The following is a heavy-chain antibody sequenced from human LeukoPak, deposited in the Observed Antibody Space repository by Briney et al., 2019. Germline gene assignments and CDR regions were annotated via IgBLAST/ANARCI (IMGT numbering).Heavy chain of an antibody. CDR2: IKQDGSEK. J-gene: IGHJ4*02. D-gene: IGHD2-2*02. CDR1: GFTYSRYW. Sequence: SGGSLRLSCAGSGFTYSRYWMTWVRQAPGKGLEWVANIKQDGSEKYYADSVKGRFTISRDNAKDSLYLQMNSLTIEDTALYYCAKYPRHDELDYFDNWGQGTLVTVSS. CDR3: AKYPRHDELDYFDN. V-gene: IGHV3-7*03.